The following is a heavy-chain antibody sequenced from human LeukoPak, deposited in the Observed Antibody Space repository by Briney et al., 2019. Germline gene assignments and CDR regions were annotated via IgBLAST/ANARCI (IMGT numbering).Heavy chain of an antibody. CDR1: GGTFSSYT. CDR3: ARGVHYSNPYYYYYMDV. Sequence: SSVKVSCKASGGTFSSYTISWVRQAPGQGLEWMGRIIPILGIANYAQKFQGRVTITADKSTSTAYMELSSLRSEDTAVYYCARGVHYSNPYYYYYMDVWGKGTTVTVSS. V-gene: IGHV1-69*02. J-gene: IGHJ6*03. CDR2: IIPILGIA. D-gene: IGHD4-11*01.